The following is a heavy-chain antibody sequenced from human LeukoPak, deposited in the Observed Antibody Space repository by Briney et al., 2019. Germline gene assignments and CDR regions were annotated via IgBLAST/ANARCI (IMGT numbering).Heavy chain of an antibody. CDR3: AKDGGSDPDSFDI. D-gene: IGHD2-15*01. Sequence: GGSLRLSCAASGFTFTNHDMHWVRQATGKCLEWVSVIGTAGRTYYADSVRGRFIISRENAKNSFYLQLNSLRVGDTAVYYCAKDGGSDPDSFDIWGQGTMVTVSS. V-gene: IGHV3-13*01. CDR2: IGTAGRT. J-gene: IGHJ3*02. CDR1: GFTFTNHD.